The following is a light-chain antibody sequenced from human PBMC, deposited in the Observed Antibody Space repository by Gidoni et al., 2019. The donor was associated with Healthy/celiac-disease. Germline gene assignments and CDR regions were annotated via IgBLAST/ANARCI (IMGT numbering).Light chain of an antibody. CDR1: SGDVGSYNL. Sequence: QSALTQPAAGSGSPGQSITISCTGTSGDVGSYNLVSWYQQHPGQSPKLMIYEVSKRPSGVSNRFSGSKSGNTASLTISGLQAEDEADYYCCSYAGSSTVFGGGTKLTVL. CDR2: EVS. CDR3: CSYAGSSTV. V-gene: IGLV2-23*02. J-gene: IGLJ2*01.